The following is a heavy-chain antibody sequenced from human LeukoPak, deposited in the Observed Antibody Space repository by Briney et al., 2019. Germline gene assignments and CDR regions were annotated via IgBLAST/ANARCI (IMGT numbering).Heavy chain of an antibody. CDR3: ARGRVAVTAIPDFDY. J-gene: IGHJ4*02. Sequence: PGRSLRLSCAASGFTFSSSGMHWVRQAPGKGLQWVAVISYDGSNKYYTNSVKGRFTISRDNAKNSVYLQMNSLRAEDTAVYYCARGRVAVTAIPDFDYWGQGTLVTVSS. V-gene: IGHV3-30*03. D-gene: IGHD2-21*02. CDR1: GFTFSSSG. CDR2: ISYDGSNK.